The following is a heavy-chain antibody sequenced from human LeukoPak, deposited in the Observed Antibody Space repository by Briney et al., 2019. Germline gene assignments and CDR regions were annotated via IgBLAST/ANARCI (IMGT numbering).Heavy chain of an antibody. V-gene: IGHV1-46*01. CDR2: MHPTGDST. Sequence: ASVKVSCKASVYTFTKYYMNWVRQAPGQGLEWMGIMHPTGDSTNYAQKFQGRVTPPRDTSTGTFYMELSSLTSEDTAVYYCARHDFDLPMIYSFFVHWGQGTLVTVSS. D-gene: IGHD3-3*01. CDR3: ARHDFDLPMIYSFFVH. J-gene: IGHJ5*02. CDR1: VYTFTKYY.